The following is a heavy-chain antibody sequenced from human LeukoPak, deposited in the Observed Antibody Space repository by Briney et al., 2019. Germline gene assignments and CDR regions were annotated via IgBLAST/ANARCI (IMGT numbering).Heavy chain of an antibody. D-gene: IGHD1-1*01. Sequence: ASVKVSCKASGYTFTGYYMHWVRQAPGQGLEWMGWINPNSGATLYAQKFHGRVTMTRDTSINTAYMELSSLRSDDTAVYYCTRAKRVIFDYWGQGTLVTVSS. CDR1: GYTFTGYY. CDR3: TRAKRVIFDY. V-gene: IGHV1-2*02. J-gene: IGHJ4*02. CDR2: INPNSGAT.